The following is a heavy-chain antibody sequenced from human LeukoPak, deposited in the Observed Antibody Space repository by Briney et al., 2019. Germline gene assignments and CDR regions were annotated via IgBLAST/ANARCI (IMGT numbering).Heavy chain of an antibody. CDR1: GFTFSSYA. CDR2: ISYDGSNK. Sequence: PGRSLRLSCAASGFTFSSYAMHWVRQAPGKGLEWVAVISYDGSNKYYADSVKGRFTISRDNSKNTLYLQMDSLRAEDTAAYYCANIGSSTFGSTGFWGQGTLVTVSS. V-gene: IGHV3-30*07. D-gene: IGHD3-16*01. J-gene: IGHJ4*02. CDR3: ANIGSSTFGSTGF.